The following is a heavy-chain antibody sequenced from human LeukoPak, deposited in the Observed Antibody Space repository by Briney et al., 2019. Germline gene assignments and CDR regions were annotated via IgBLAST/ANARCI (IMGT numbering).Heavy chain of an antibody. V-gene: IGHV5-51*01. D-gene: IGHD7-27*01. Sequence: GESLKISCKGSGYSFTSYWIGWVRQMPGKGLEWMGIIYPGDSDTRYSPSFQSQVTISVDKSINTAYLQWSSLKASDTAIYFCARRAELGMRWFDPWGQGTLVTVLS. CDR3: ARRAELGMRWFDP. CDR1: GYSFTSYW. CDR2: IYPGDSDT. J-gene: IGHJ5*02.